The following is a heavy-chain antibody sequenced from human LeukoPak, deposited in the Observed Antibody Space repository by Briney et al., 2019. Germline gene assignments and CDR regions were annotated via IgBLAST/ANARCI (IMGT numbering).Heavy chain of an antibody. CDR3: ARGPITMVRGVIMDDAFDI. CDR1: GGSFSGYY. D-gene: IGHD3-10*01. CDR2: INHSGST. Sequence: SETLSLTCAVDGGSFSGYYWSWIRQPPGKGLEWIGEINHSGSTNYNPSLKSRVTISVDTSKNQFSLKLSSVTAADTAVYYCARGPITMVRGVIMDDAFDIWGQGTMVTVSS. J-gene: IGHJ3*02. V-gene: IGHV4-34*01.